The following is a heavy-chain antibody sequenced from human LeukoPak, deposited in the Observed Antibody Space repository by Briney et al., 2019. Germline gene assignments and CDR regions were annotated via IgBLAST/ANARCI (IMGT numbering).Heavy chain of an antibody. CDR3: ARGSALPRPRSDYGDPMVSRSEGYYYYGMDV. V-gene: IGHV4-34*01. CDR1: GGSFSGYY. CDR2: INHSGST. Sequence: SETLSLTCAVYGGSFSGYYWSWIRQPPGKGLEWIGEINHSGSTNYNPSLKSRVTISVDTSKNQFSLKLSSVTAADTAVYYCARGSALPRPRSDYGDPMVSRSEGYYYYGMDVWGQGTTVTVSS. J-gene: IGHJ6*02. D-gene: IGHD4-17*01.